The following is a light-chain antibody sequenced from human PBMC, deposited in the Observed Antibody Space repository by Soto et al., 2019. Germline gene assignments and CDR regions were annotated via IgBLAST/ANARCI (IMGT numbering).Light chain of an antibody. CDR2: SAS. V-gene: IGKV3D-20*02. Sequence: IVLTQSPGTLSLSPGERATLSCRASESVGSTYLAWYQQKPGQAPRLLIYSASSRATGIPDRFSGSGSGTDFTLTISRLEPEDFALYYCQQHINWPLTFGGGTKVDIK. J-gene: IGKJ4*01. CDR1: ESVGSTY. CDR3: QQHINWPLT.